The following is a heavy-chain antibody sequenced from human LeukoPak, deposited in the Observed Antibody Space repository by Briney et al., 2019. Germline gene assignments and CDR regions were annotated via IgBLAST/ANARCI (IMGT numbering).Heavy chain of an antibody. V-gene: IGHV4-30-4*01. CDR1: GGSVSSGDYY. D-gene: IGHD3-22*01. Sequence: SETLSLTCTVYGGSVSSGDYYWSWIRQPPGQGLEWIGYIYYSGSTYYNPSLESRVSMALDTSKNQFSLKLSSVTAADTAVYYCAREDYFDSSGYSPWGLGTLVTVSS. CDR2: IYYSGST. J-gene: IGHJ4*02. CDR3: AREDYFDSSGYSP.